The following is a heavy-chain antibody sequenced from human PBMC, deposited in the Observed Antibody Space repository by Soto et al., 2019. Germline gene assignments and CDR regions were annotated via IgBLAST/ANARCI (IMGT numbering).Heavy chain of an antibody. CDR2: IKSKTNGGAA. V-gene: IGHV3-15*01. Sequence: PXGSLKLSCVASGLTFSNVWMTWVRQAPGKGLEWVGRIKSKTNGGAAEYATPVKGRFIISRDDSRNTMYLQMDSLKVEDTAMYFCTTGGGTTSSVEDDWGQGNTVTVSS. CDR1: GLTFSNVW. J-gene: IGHJ4*02. D-gene: IGHD3-16*01. CDR3: TTGGGTTSSVEDD.